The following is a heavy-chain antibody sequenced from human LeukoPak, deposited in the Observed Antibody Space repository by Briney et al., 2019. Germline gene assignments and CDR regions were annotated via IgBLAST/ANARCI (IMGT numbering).Heavy chain of an antibody. CDR3: AKLTLWSYRGADY. V-gene: IGHV3-48*01. CDR2: ISSSSSTI. J-gene: IGHJ4*02. D-gene: IGHD4/OR15-4a*01. CDR1: GFTFSSYS. Sequence: PGGSLRLSCAASGFTFSSYSMNWVRQAPGKGLEWVSYISSSSSTIYYADSVKGRFTISRDNSKNTLYLQMNSLRAEDTAVYYCAKLTLWSYRGADYWGQGTLVTVSS.